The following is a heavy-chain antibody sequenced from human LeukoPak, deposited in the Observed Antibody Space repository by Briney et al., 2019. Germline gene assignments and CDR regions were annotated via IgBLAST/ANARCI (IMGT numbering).Heavy chain of an antibody. J-gene: IGHJ4*02. D-gene: IGHD3-22*01. V-gene: IGHV4-34*01. CDR1: GGSFSGYY. CDR2: INHSGST. CDR3: ASFGGRGYYRRPERAFDY. Sequence: PSETLSLTCAVYGGSFSGYYWSWIRQPPGKGLEWIGEINHSGSTNYNPSLKSRVTISVDTSKNQFSLKLSSVTAADTAVYYCASFGGRGYYRRPERAFDYWGQGTLVTVSS.